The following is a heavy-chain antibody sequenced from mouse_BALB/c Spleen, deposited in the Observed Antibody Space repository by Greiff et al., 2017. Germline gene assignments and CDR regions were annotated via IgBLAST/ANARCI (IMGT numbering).Heavy chain of an antibody. V-gene: IGHV3-8*02. CDR3: ASVYYDYGGFAY. CDR2: ISYSGST. D-gene: IGHD2-4*01. Sequence: EVQVVESGPSLVKPSQTLSLTCSVTGDSITSGYWNWIRKFPGNKLEYMGYISYSGSTYYNPSLKSRISITRDTSKNQYYLQLNSVTTEDTATYYCASVYYDYGGFAYWGQGTLVTVSA. J-gene: IGHJ3*01. CDR1: GDSITSGY.